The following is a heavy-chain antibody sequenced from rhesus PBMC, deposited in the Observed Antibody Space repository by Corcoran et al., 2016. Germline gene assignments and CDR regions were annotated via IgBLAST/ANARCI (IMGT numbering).Heavy chain of an antibody. V-gene: IGHV4-81*01. Sequence: QVQLQESGPGLVKPSETLSLTCTVSGGSISGYYWSWIRQPPGKGLGWIGNIDGNSAGTNDNPTLKSRVTISKDTSKNQFSLQLSSVTAADTAVYYCARDLGELDYWGQGVLVTVSS. CDR3: ARDLGELDY. CDR1: GGSISGYY. D-gene: IGHD1-44*01. J-gene: IGHJ4*01. CDR2: IDGNSAGT.